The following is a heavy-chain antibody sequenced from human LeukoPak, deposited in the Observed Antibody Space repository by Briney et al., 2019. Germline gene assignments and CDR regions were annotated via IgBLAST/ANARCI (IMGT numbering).Heavy chain of an antibody. CDR1: GFTFTDYW. J-gene: IGHJ4*01. CDR2: IRQDGGEK. D-gene: IGHD6-13*01. V-gene: IGHV3-7*01. Sequence: GRSLRLSCAVSGFTFTDYWMNWVRQAPGKGLEWVASIRQDGGEKYYVDSVKGRFTISRDNTKNSLYLQMSALRAEDTAVCYCARDGTAAGLYFDLWGQGTLVTVSS. CDR3: ARDGTAAGLYFDL.